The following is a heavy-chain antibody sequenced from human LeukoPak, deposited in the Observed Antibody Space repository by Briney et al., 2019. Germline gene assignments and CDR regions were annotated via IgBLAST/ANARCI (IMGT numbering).Heavy chain of an antibody. Sequence: GGSLRLSCAASGFTVSSNYMSCVRQAPGKGLEWVSSISNSSGSTYYADSVKGRFTISRDNSKNTLYLQMNSLRAEDTAVYYCESGGAPAGYWGKGTLVIVSS. V-gene: IGHV3-53*01. CDR3: ESGGAPAGY. J-gene: IGHJ4*02. CDR2: ISNSSGST. CDR1: GFTVSSNY. D-gene: IGHD6-25*01.